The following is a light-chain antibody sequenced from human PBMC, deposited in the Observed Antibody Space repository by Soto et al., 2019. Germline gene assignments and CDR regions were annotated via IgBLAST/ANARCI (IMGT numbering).Light chain of an antibody. CDR1: QSVSSSY. Sequence: EIVLTQSPGTLSLSPGERATLSCRASQSVSSSYLAWYQQNPGQAPRLLIYGASSRATCIPDRFSGSGSGTDFSLTISRLEPEDLAVYYCQQYGSSPPLTFGGGTKVQIK. CDR3: QQYGSSPPLT. CDR2: GAS. V-gene: IGKV3-20*01. J-gene: IGKJ4*01.